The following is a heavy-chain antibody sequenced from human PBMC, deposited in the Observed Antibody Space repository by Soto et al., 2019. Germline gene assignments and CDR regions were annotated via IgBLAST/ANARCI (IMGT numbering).Heavy chain of an antibody. CDR2: ISDTGSSH. J-gene: IGHJ4*02. V-gene: IGHV3-30*18. CDR1: GFTFRSYG. D-gene: IGHD2-2*01. CDR3: AKDRGGDCPDNSCYFGADY. Sequence: GGSLRLSCVASGFTFRSYGMHWVRQAPGKGLEGVAVISDTGSSHYYAASVEGRFTISRENSKNTLSLHMDRLRVEDTAVYYCAKDRGGDCPDNSCYFGADYWGQGTPVTVSS.